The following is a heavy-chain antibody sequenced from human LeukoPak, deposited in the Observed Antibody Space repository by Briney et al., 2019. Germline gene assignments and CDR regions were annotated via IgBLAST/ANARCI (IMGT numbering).Heavy chain of an antibody. J-gene: IGHJ4*02. V-gene: IGHV3-23*01. D-gene: IGHD3-9*01. CDR1: GFNFRGQA. CDR3: ARDGGKGFDWSILTYAFDY. CDR2: ISGRGETT. Sequence: PGGSLRLSCAASGFNFRGQAMSWVRQGPGKGLEWVAGISGRGETTYYADSVKGRFTISRDNSKNTLFLQVNSLRAEDTAVYYCARDGGKGFDWSILTYAFDYWGQGTLVTVSS.